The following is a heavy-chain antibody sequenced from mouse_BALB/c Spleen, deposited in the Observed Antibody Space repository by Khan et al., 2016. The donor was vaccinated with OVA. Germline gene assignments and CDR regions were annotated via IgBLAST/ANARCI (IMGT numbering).Heavy chain of an antibody. V-gene: IGHV3-6*02. CDR2: ISYDGSN. CDR1: GYSITSGYY. CDR3: ASKSYGKGAY. D-gene: IGHD2-1*01. Sequence: EVQLQESGPGLVKPSQSLSLTCSVTGYSITSGYYWSWIRQFPGNRLEWMGYISYDGSNNYNPSLKNRISITRDTSKKQFFLKLNSVTTEDTATYYCASKSYGKGAYWGQLTLVTVSA. J-gene: IGHJ3*01.